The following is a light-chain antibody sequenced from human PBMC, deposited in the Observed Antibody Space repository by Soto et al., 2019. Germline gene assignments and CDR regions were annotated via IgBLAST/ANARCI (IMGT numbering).Light chain of an antibody. CDR3: QQYNTWPLIT. Sequence: EIVMTQSPGTLSVSPGERATLSCRASQTVSRHLAWYQQKPGQAPRLLIFGASTRATGIPDRFSGSGSGTDFTLTISSLQYEDFAVYYCQQYNTWPLITFGPVTRLDIK. V-gene: IGKV3-15*01. CDR2: GAS. CDR1: QTVSRH. J-gene: IGKJ5*01.